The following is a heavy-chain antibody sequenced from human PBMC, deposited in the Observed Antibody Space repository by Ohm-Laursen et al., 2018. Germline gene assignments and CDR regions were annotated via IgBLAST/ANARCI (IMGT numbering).Heavy chain of an antibody. V-gene: IGHV3-74*01. CDR3: ARDRQKYYSSYGMDV. Sequence: SLRLSCTASGFTFSDYWLHWVRQAPGKGLVWVSRINFDGRTTTYADSVKGRFTISRDNAKNTLYLQMNSLSADDTAVYYCARDRQKYYSSYGMDVWGQGTTVTVSS. CDR1: GFTFSDYW. D-gene: IGHD3-10*01. J-gene: IGHJ6*02. CDR2: INFDGRTT.